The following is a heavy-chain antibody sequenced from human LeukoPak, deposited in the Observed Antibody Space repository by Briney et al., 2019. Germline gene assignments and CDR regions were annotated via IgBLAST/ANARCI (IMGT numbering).Heavy chain of an antibody. CDR1: GFAVRSNY. CDR2: IYSGGKV. CDR3: AKTGGYGDYANYFDY. J-gene: IGHJ4*02. D-gene: IGHD4-17*01. V-gene: IGHV3-53*01. Sequence: PGGSLRLSCAVSGFAVRSNYISWVRQAPGKGLEWVSVIYSGGKVYYADSVKGRFTISRDNSKNTLYLQMNSLRAEDTAVYYCAKTGGYGDYANYFDYWGQGTLVTVSS.